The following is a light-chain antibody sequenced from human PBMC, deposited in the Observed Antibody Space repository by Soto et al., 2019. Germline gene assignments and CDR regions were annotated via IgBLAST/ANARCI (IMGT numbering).Light chain of an antibody. CDR2: AAS. J-gene: IGKJ5*01. CDR3: QQGHSNPIT. CDR1: QTISTY. V-gene: IGKV1-39*01. Sequence: DIHMTQSPSSLSASVGDRVTITCLTSQTISTYLNWYQQKPGKAPKLLIYAASSLQSGVPSRFSGSGSGTDFTLTISSLQPEDFATYYCQQGHSNPITLGQGTRLEI.